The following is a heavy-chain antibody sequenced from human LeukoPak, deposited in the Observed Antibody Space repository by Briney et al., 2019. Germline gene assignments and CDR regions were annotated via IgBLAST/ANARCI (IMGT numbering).Heavy chain of an antibody. D-gene: IGHD6-13*01. J-gene: IGHJ4*02. Sequence: ASVKVSCKASGYTFTSYDINWVRQATGQGLEWMGWMNPNSGNTGYAQKFQGRVTMTRNTSISTAYMELSSLRSDDTAVYYCAIGIPAAGTFDCWGQGTLVTVSS. CDR1: GYTFTSYD. V-gene: IGHV1-8*01. CDR2: MNPNSGNT. CDR3: AIGIPAAGTFDC.